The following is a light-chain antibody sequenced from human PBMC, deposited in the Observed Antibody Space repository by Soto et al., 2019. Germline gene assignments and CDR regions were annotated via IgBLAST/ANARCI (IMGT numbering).Light chain of an antibody. Sequence: SVLTQPPSASGSPGQSVAISCTGTSSDVGGYNYVSWYQQHPGKAPKLMIYEVNKRPSGVPDRFSGSKSGNTASLTVSGLQAEDEADYYCSSYAGSSNVFGTGTKVNVL. CDR2: EVN. CDR3: SSYAGSSNV. CDR1: SSDVGGYNY. J-gene: IGLJ1*01. V-gene: IGLV2-8*01.